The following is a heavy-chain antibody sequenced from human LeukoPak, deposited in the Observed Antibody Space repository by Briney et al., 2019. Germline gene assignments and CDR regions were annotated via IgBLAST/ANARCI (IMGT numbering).Heavy chain of an antibody. CDR2: INHSGST. CDR1: GGSFSGYY. Sequence: PSETLSLTCAVYGGSFSGYYWSWIRQPPGKGLEWIGEINHSGSTNYNPSLKSRVTISVDTSENQFSLKLSSVTAADTAVYYCARESWESFDYWGQGTLVTVSS. J-gene: IGHJ4*02. V-gene: IGHV4-34*01. D-gene: IGHD1-26*01. CDR3: ARESWESFDY.